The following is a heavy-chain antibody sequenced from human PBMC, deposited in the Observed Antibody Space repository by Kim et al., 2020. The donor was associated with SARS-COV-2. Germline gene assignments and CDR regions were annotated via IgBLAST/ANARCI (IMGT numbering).Heavy chain of an antibody. V-gene: IGHV4-59*01. Sequence: SETLSLTCTVSGGSISSYYWSWIRQPPGKGLEWIGYIYYSGSTNYNPSLKSRVTISVDTSKNQFSLKLSSVTAADTAVYYCARGSPGIAAAGFDYWGQGTLVTVSS. CDR1: GGSISSYY. CDR3: ARGSPGIAAAGFDY. D-gene: IGHD6-13*01. J-gene: IGHJ4*02. CDR2: IYYSGST.